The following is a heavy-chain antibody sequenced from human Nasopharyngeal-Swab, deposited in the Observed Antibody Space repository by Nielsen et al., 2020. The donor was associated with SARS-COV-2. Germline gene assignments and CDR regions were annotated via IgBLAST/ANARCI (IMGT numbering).Heavy chain of an antibody. Sequence: WIRQPPGKGLEWVSGISWNSGSIGYADSVKGRFTISRDNAKNSLYLQMNSLRAEDTALYYCANGDYYDSSGYYCWGQGTLVTVSS. CDR3: ANGDYYDSSGYYC. CDR2: ISWNSGSI. D-gene: IGHD3-22*01. J-gene: IGHJ4*02. V-gene: IGHV3-9*01.